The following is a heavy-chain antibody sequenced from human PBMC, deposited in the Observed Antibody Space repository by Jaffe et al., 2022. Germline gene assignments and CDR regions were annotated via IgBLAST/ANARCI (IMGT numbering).Heavy chain of an antibody. CDR1: GGSISSYY. V-gene: IGHV4-59*01. CDR3: ARDGWYCSGGSCYIL. CDR2: IYYSGST. D-gene: IGHD2-15*01. Sequence: QVQLQESGPGLVKPSETLSLTCTVSGGSISSYYWSWIRQPPGKGLEWIGYIYYSGSTNYNPSLKSRVTISVDTSKNQFSLKLSSVTAADTAVYYCARDGWYCSGGSCYILWGQGTLVTVSS. J-gene: IGHJ4*02.